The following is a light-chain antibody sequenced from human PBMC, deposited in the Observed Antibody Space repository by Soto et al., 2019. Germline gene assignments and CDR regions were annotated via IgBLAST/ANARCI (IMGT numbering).Light chain of an antibody. CDR2: NVN. Sequence: QSVLIQPPSVSGSPGQSVTISCTGTSSDVGSYDYVSWYQQHPGTVPKPMIYNVNTQPSGVSDRFSGSKSGNTASLTISGLQAEDEADYYCSSYTSDWGVFGTGTKVTVL. J-gene: IGLJ1*01. CDR3: SSYTSDWGV. CDR1: SSDVGSYDY. V-gene: IGLV2-14*01.